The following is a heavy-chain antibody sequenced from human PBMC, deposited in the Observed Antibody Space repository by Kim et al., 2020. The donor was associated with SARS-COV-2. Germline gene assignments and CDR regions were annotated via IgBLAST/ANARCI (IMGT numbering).Heavy chain of an antibody. J-gene: IGHJ4*02. CDR1: GFTFSSYA. CDR2: ISYDGSNK. D-gene: IGHD6-6*01. CDR3: ARDGARYSSSPGDY. Sequence: GGSLRLSCAASGFTFSSYAMHWVRQAPGKGLEWVAVISYDGSNKYYADSVKGRFTISRYNSKNTLYLQMNSLRAEDTAVYYCARDGARYSSSPGDYWGQGTLVTVSS. V-gene: IGHV3-30-3*01.